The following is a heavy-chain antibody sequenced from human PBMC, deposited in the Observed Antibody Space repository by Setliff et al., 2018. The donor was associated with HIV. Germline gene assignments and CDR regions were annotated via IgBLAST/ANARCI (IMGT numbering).Heavy chain of an antibody. D-gene: IGHD3-9*01. CDR3: TTESVFLDYFFDY. V-gene: IGHV3-15*05. CDR1: GFTFSNAW. J-gene: IGHJ4*02. Sequence: GGSLRLSCAASGFTFSNAWMNWVRQAPGKRLEWVGRIRSKVDGGAADYAAPVKGRFTISRDDSKNTLYLQMSSLKTEDTAVYYCTTESVFLDYFFDYWGQGTLVTVSS. CDR2: IRSKVDGGAA.